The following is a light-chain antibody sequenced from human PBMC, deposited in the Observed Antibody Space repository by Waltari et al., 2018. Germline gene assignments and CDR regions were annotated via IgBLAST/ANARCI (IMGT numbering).Light chain of an antibody. J-gene: IGLJ3*02. Sequence: SYVLTQPPSVSVAPGQTATITCGGTSIGRKSVYWYQQKPGQDPGLVIYDENDRPSGVPERFSGSNSGKTATLTITRVDAGDEADYYCQVWDSSSNHMVFGGGTKLTVL. CDR3: QVWDSSSNHMV. CDR2: DEN. CDR1: SIGRKS. V-gene: IGLV3-21*02.